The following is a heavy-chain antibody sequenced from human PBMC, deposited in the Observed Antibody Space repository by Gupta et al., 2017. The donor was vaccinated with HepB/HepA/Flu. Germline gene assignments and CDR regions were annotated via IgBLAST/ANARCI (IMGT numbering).Heavy chain of an antibody. D-gene: IGHD1-26*01. CDR1: GFNFNDHY. CDR3: VRGGRREWVTETMYFDY. CDR2: TRNKVNNYIT. V-gene: IGHV3-72*01. Sequence: EVQLKESGGGLVQPGGSLRLSCAVSGFNFNDHYMDWGRQAPGKGLEWVGLTRNKVNNYITEDAAAVKGRFVISRDESKNLLYLQMNNLTIEDTAVYYGVRGGRREWVTETMYFDYWGQGTLVSVSP. J-gene: IGHJ4*02.